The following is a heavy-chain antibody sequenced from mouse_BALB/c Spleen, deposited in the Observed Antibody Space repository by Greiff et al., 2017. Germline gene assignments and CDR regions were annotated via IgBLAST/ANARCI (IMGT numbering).Heavy chain of an antibody. J-gene: IGHJ1*01. CDR2: ISSGGSYT. CDR1: GFTFSSYA. D-gene: IGHD1-1*01. CDR3: AREAYFTTVVGWYFDV. Sequence: EVQGVESGGGLVKPGGSLKLSCAASGFTFSSYAMSWVRQSPEKRLEWVAEISSGGSYTYYPDTVTGRFTISRDNAKNTLYLEMSSLRSEDTAMYYCAREAYFTTVVGWYFDVWGAGTTVTVSS. V-gene: IGHV5-9-4*01.